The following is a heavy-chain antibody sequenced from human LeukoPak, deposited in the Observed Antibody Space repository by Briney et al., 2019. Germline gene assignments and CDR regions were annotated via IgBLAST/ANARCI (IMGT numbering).Heavy chain of an antibody. D-gene: IGHD5-24*01. CDR1: GGSFSGYY. Sequence: KPSETLSLTCAVYGGSFSGYYWSWIRQPPGKGLEWIGEINHSGSTNYNPSLKSRVTISVDTSKNQFSLKLSSVTAVDTAVYYCARQRSLATIYWYFDLWGRGNLVTVSS. CDR3: ARQRSLATIYWYFDL. J-gene: IGHJ2*01. CDR2: INHSGST. V-gene: IGHV4-34*01.